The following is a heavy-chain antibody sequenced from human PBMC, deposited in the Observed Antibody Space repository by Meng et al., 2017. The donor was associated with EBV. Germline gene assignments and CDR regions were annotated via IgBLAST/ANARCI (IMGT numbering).Heavy chain of an antibody. V-gene: IGHV1-2*06. CDR3: ARVGIAVAGTGDY. CDR1: GYTFTGYY. Sequence: QVPLVQFGAEVKQPGASVKVSCKASGYTFTGYYMHWVRQAPGQGLEWMGRINPNSGGTNYAQKFQGRVTMTRDTSISTAYMELSRLRSDDTAVYYCARVGIAVAGTGDYWGQGTLVTVSS. CDR2: INPNSGGT. D-gene: IGHD6-19*01. J-gene: IGHJ4*02.